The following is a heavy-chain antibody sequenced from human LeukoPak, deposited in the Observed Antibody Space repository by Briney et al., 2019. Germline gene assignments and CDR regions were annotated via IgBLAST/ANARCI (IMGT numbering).Heavy chain of an antibody. D-gene: IGHD5-24*01. CDR3: ARASLDNNWFDP. J-gene: IGHJ5*02. V-gene: IGHV3-30-3*01. CDR1: GFTFSSYA. Sequence: QPGRSLRLPCAASGFTFSSYAMHWVRQALGKGLEWVAVISYDGSNKYYADSVKGRFTISRDNSKNTLYLQMNSLRAEDTAVYYCARASLDNNWFDPWGQGTLVTVSS. CDR2: ISYDGSNK.